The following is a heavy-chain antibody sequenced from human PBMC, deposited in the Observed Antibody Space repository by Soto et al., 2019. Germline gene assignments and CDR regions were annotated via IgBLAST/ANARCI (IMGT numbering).Heavy chain of an antibody. J-gene: IGHJ5*02. V-gene: IGHV1-3*01. D-gene: IGHD3-3*01. CDR1: GYTFTSYA. CDR2: INAGNGNT. CDR3: SRAAHITLFGVVTAQSNWFDP. Sequence: QVQLVQSGAEVKKPGASVKVSCKASGYTFTSYAMHWVRQAPGQRLEWMGWINAGNGNTKYSQKFQGRVTITRDTSASTAYMELSSLRSEDTAVYYCSRAAHITLFGVVTAQSNWFDPWGEGTLVTVSS.